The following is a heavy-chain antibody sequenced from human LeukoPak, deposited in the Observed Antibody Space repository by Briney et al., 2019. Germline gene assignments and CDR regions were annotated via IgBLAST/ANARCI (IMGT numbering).Heavy chain of an antibody. Sequence: PGGSLRLSCAASGFTFSSYSMNWVRQAPGKGLEWVSSISSSSSYIYYADSVKGRFTISRDNAKNSLYPQMNSLRAEDTAVYYCARESDFWSGYYAYWGQGTLVTVSS. V-gene: IGHV3-21*01. CDR3: ARESDFWSGYYAY. CDR1: GFTFSSYS. CDR2: ISSSSSYI. D-gene: IGHD3-3*01. J-gene: IGHJ4*02.